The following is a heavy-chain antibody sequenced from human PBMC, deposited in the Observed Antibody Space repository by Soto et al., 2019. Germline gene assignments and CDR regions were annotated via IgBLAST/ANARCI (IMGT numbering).Heavy chain of an antibody. CDR3: ARATQSYYDTSGYYSYVH. D-gene: IGHD3-22*01. CDR2: INSDGSST. J-gene: IGHJ4*02. Sequence: GGSLRLSCAASGFTFSSYWMHWVRQAPGKGLVWVSRINSDGSSTCYADSVKGRFTISRDNAKSPLYLQMNNLRAEDTAFYFCARATQSYYDTSGYYSYVHWGQGAQVTVSS. V-gene: IGHV3-74*01. CDR1: GFTFSSYW.